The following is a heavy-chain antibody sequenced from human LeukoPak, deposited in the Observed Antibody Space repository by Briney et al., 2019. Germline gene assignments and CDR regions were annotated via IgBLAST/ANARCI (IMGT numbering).Heavy chain of an antibody. J-gene: IGHJ4*01. V-gene: IGHV3-53*01. Sequence: GGSLRLSCAAYGFSVSSNYMPWVRHATGKGLEWVSVIYGDDGTDYADSVKGRFPISRDNSKNMVSLQMNSLRAEDTAVYYCARRNIAAAALDYWGQGTLVTVSS. CDR3: ARRNIAAAALDY. CDR2: IYGDDGT. CDR1: GFSVSSNY. D-gene: IGHD6-13*01.